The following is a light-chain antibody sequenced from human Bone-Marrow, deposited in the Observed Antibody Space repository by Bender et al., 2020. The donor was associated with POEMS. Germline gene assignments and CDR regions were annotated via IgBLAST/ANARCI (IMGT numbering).Light chain of an antibody. V-gene: IGLV1-44*01. Sequence: QSVLTQPPSASGTPGQRVTISCSGGSSNIGAHAVNWYQHLPGTAPKLLIYSSHRRPSEVPDRFSGSRSGNTASLSISGLQAEDEADYYCCSHARSYTFNVVFGGGTKLTVL. CDR1: SSNIGAHA. CDR3: CSHARSYTFNVV. CDR2: SSH. J-gene: IGLJ2*01.